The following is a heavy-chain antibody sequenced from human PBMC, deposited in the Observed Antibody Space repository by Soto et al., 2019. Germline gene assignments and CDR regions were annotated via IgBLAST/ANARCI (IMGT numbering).Heavy chain of an antibody. J-gene: IGHJ5*02. CDR2: TYYRSKWYN. CDR1: GDSVSSNSAA. V-gene: IGHV6-1*01. Sequence: SQTLSPTCAISGDSVSSNSAAWNWIRQSPSRGLEWLGRTYYRSKWYNDYAVSVKSRITINPDTSKNQFSLQLKSVTPEDTAVYYCVREWTYSNTDWFDPWGQGTLVTVSS. D-gene: IGHD1-26*01. CDR3: VREWTYSNTDWFDP.